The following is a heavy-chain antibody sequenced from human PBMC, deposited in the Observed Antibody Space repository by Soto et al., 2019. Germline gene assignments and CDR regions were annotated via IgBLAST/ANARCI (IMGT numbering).Heavy chain of an antibody. J-gene: IGHJ4*02. D-gene: IGHD6-6*01. CDR3: AGGIAARPLGY. Sequence: QLQLQESGSGRVKPSQTLSLTCAVSGGSISSGGYSWSWLRQPPGKGLEWIGYIYHSGSTYYNPSLKSRVTISVDRSKNQFSLKLSSVTAADTAVYYCAGGIAARPLGYWGQGTLVTVSS. CDR1: GGSISSGGYS. CDR2: IYHSGST. V-gene: IGHV4-30-2*01.